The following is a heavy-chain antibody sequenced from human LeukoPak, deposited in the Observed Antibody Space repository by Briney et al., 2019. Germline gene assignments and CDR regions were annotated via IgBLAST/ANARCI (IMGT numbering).Heavy chain of an antibody. D-gene: IGHD6-13*01. CDR1: GFTFSSYA. CDR3: ARDRVWTVLY. CDR2: ISSSSSYI. Sequence: GGSLRLSCAASGFTFSSYAMSWVRQAPGKGLEWVSSISSSSSYIYYADSVKGRFTISRDNAKNSLYLQMNSLRAEDTAVYYCARDRVWTVLYWGQGTLVTVSS. V-gene: IGHV3-21*01. J-gene: IGHJ4*02.